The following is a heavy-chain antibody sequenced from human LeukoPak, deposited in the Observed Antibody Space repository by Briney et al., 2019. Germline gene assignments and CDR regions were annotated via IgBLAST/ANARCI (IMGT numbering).Heavy chain of an antibody. CDR3: ARGPTYGSRSDFLES. CDR1: GFTFDDYT. V-gene: IGHV3-43*01. Sequence: GGSLRLSCAASGFTFDDYTMHWVRQPPGKGLEWVSLLNSGGDSAYYADSVKGRFTISTDNAKNSLYLQMNSLRVEDTAVYYCARGPTYGSRSDFLESWGLGTLVTVSS. CDR2: LNSGGDSA. J-gene: IGHJ4*02. D-gene: IGHD3-10*01.